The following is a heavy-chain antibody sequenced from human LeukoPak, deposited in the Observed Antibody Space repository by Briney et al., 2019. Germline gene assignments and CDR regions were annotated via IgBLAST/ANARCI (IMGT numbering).Heavy chain of an antibody. CDR2: INPNSGGT. Sequence: ASVKVSCTASGYTFIGYYIHWVRQAPGQGLEWMGWINPNSGGTNSAQKFQGRVTMTRDTSTSTVYMELSSLRSEDTAVYYCARAVDTATPIDYWGQGTLVTVSS. V-gene: IGHV1-2*02. D-gene: IGHD5-18*01. CDR3: ARAVDTATPIDY. J-gene: IGHJ4*02. CDR1: GYTFIGYY.